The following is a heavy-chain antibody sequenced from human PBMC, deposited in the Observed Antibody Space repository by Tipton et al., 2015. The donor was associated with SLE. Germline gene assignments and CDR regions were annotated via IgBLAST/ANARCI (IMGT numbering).Heavy chain of an antibody. CDR3: AKGRDIHYYCYAVDV. V-gene: IGHV3-23*01. CDR1: GFSFSTYA. Sequence: SLRLSCAASGFSFSTYAMNWVRQAPGKGLEWVAAISGGGAENYYTDSVKGRFTISRDNSQNTVYLQKDSLTADDTAVYHCAKGRDIHYYCYAVDVWGQGATVTVSS. CDR2: ISGGGAEN. J-gene: IGHJ6*02.